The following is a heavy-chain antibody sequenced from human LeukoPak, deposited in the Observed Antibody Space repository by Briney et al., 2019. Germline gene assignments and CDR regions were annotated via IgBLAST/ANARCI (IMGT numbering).Heavy chain of an antibody. CDR3: AKVGGIAAALDY. V-gene: IGHV3-23*01. J-gene: IGHJ4*02. D-gene: IGHD6-13*01. CDR1: GFTSSSYA. CDR2: ISGSGGST. Sequence: GGSLRLSCAASGFTSSSYAMSWVRPARGKGLEGVSVISGSGGSTYYADSVKGRFTISRDNSKNTLYLQMNSLRAEDTAVYYCAKVGGIAAALDYWGQGTLVTVSS.